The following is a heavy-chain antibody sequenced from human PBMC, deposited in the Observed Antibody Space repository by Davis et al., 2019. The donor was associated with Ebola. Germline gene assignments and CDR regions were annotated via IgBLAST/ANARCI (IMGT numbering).Heavy chain of an antibody. V-gene: IGHV4-39*07. CDR1: GGSISSSSYY. CDR2: INHRGRT. D-gene: IGHD2-15*01. Sequence: PSETLSLTCTVSGGSISSSSYYWSWIRQTPGKGLEWIGEINHRGRTKYNPSLKSRAFLSIDTSKNQFSLKLSSVTAADTAVYYCAREKDYYYHGLDVWGQGTTVTVSS. CDR3: AREKDYYYHGLDV. J-gene: IGHJ6*02.